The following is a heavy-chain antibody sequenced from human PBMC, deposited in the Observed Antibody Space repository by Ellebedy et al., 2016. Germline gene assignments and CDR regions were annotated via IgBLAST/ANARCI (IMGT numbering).Heavy chain of an antibody. D-gene: IGHD5-18*01. CDR2: VSGVYTDR. J-gene: IGHJ4*02. V-gene: IGHV3-23*01. Sequence: GESLKISCTASGFTFKTYTMSWVRRPPGRGLEWVSVVSGVYTDRYYADSAKGRLTISRDNSKNTLYLQMDSLRAEDTAVYYCARDSRYSYGYFDYWGQGTLVTVSS. CDR1: GFTFKTYT. CDR3: ARDSRYSYGYFDY.